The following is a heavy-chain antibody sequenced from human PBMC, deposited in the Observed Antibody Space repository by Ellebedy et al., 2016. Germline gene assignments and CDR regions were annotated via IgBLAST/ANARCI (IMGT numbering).Heavy chain of an antibody. CDR1: GYSFTSYW. V-gene: IGHV5-51*01. CDR3: ARHLGITGTTSYGMDV. Sequence: GESLKISCRGSGYSFTSYWIGWVRQMPGKGLEWMGIIYPGDSDTRFSPSFQGQVTISADKSITTAYLQWSSLKASDTAMYYCARHLGITGTTSYGMDVWGQGTTVIVS. J-gene: IGHJ6*02. CDR2: IYPGDSDT. D-gene: IGHD1-7*01.